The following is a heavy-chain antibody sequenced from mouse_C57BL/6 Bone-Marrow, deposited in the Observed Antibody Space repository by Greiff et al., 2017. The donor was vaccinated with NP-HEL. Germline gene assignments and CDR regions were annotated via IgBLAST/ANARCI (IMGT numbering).Heavy chain of an antibody. CDR2: IYPGDGDT. Sequence: VQLQQSGPELVKPGASVKISCKASGYAFSSSWMNWVKQRPGKGLEWIGRIYPGDGDTNYNGKFKGKATLTEDKSSSTAYMQLSSLTSEDSAVYFCARCRLRRAMDYWGQGTSVTVSS. CDR1: GYAFSSSW. V-gene: IGHV1-82*01. D-gene: IGHD2-2*01. CDR3: ARCRLRRAMDY. J-gene: IGHJ4*01.